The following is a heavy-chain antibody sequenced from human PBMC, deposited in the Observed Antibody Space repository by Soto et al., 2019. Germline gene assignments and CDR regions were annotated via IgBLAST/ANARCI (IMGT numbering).Heavy chain of an antibody. CDR3: ARAREGWNYSDY. D-gene: IGHD1-1*01. CDR1: GGSISSGGYS. J-gene: IGHJ4*02. Sequence: SETLSLTCAVSGGSISSGGYSWSWIRQPPGKGLEWIGHIYHSGNTYYNPSLKSRVTISVDRSKNQFSLKLSSVTAADTAVYYCARAREGWNYSDYWGQGTLVTVSS. V-gene: IGHV4-30-2*01. CDR2: IYHSGNT.